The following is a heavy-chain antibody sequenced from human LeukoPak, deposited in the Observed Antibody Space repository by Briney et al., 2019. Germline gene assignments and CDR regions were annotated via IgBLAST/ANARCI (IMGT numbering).Heavy chain of an antibody. J-gene: IGHJ4*02. CDR3: TAVVIFSDGSGSLHY. D-gene: IGHD3-10*01. CDR1: GFTFSNAW. Sequence: KSGGSLRLSCAASGFTFSNAWMSWVRQAPGKGLEWVGRIKSKTDGGTTDYAAPVKGRFAISRDDSKNTLYLQMNSLKTEDTAVYYCTAVVIFSDGSGSLHYWGQGTLVTVSS. CDR2: IKSKTDGGTT. V-gene: IGHV3-15*01.